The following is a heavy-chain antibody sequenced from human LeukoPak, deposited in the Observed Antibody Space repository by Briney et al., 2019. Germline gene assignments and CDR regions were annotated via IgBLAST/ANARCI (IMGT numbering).Heavy chain of an antibody. CDR2: FDPEDGET. Sequence: ASVKVSCKVSGYTLTELSMHWVRQAPGKGLEWMGGFDPEDGETIYAQKFQGRVTMTRDTSTSTVYMELSSLRSEDTAVYYCARDSSRYDYWGQGTLVTVSS. J-gene: IGHJ4*02. CDR3: ARDSSRYDY. CDR1: GYTLTELS. D-gene: IGHD6-13*01. V-gene: IGHV1-24*01.